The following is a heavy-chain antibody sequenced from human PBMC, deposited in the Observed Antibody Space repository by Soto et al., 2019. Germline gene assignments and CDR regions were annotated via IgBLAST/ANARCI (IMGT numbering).Heavy chain of an antibody. V-gene: IGHV4-31*03. CDR3: ARGVLH. CDR2: ISFSGST. J-gene: IGHJ4*01. CDR1: GGSISSGGYY. Sequence: QVQLQESGPGLVQPSQTLSLTCTVSGGSISSGGYYWSWSRQHPGTGLEWIGLISFSGSTYYNTSHKSRVTISVDTSRNQFPLIVNSVTAADTAVYYCARGVLHWGQGTLVTVSS.